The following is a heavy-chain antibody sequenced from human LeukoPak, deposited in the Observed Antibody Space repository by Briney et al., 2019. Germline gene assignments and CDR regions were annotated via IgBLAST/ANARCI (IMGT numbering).Heavy chain of an antibody. D-gene: IGHD1-26*01. CDR1: GGTFISYT. CDR3: SRDIGGSYPAADY. J-gene: IGHJ4*02. V-gene: IGHV1-69*10. CDR2: IIPILGIA. Sequence: SVKVSCKASGGTFISYTIRWARQAPGQGREWMGRIIPILGIANYVQKFQGRVTITADKSTSTAYMELSSLRSEDTAVYYCSRDIGGSYPAADYWGQGTLVTVSS.